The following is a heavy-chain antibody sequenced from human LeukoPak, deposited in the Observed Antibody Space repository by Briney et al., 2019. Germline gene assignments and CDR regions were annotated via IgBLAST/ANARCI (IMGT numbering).Heavy chain of an antibody. CDR3: AKSDTQVAYYGYIWGSYRYPIFDY. V-gene: IGHV3-23*01. J-gene: IGHJ4*02. CDR1: GFTFSSYA. CDR2: ISGSGGST. D-gene: IGHD3-16*02. Sequence: GGSLRLSCAASGFTFSSYAMSWVRQAPGKGLEWVSAISGSGGSTYYADSVKGRFTISRDNSKNTLYLQMNSLRAEDTAVYYCAKSDTQVAYYGYIWGSYRYPIFDYWGQGTLVTVSS.